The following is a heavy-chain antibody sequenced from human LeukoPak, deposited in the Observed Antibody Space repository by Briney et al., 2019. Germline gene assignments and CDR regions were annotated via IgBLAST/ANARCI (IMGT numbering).Heavy chain of an antibody. D-gene: IGHD4-17*01. CDR3: ARGVRRKMDYARYYYSYIDV. Sequence: GGSLRLSCAASGFTFSSYAMHWVRRAPGKGLEWVAVISYDGSNKYYADSVKGRFTISRDNSKNTLYLQMNSLRAEDTAVYYCARGVRRKMDYARYYYSYIDVWGKGTTVTVSS. V-gene: IGHV3-30-3*01. J-gene: IGHJ6*03. CDR1: GFTFSSYA. CDR2: ISYDGSNK.